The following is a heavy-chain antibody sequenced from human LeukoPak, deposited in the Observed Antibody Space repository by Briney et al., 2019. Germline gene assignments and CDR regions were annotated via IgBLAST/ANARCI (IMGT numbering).Heavy chain of an antibody. Sequence: PSETLSLTCTVSGGSISSYYWSWIRQPPGKGLEWIGYIYYSGSTNYNPSLKSRVTISVDTSKNQFSLKLSSVTAADTAVYYCARVYDFWSGHNWFDPWGQGTLVTVSS. CDR2: IYYSGST. CDR3: ARVYDFWSGHNWFDP. D-gene: IGHD3-3*01. V-gene: IGHV4-59*01. CDR1: GGSISSYY. J-gene: IGHJ5*02.